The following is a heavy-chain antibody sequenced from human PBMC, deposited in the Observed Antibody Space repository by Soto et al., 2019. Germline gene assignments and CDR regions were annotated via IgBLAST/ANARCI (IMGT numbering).Heavy chain of an antibody. J-gene: IGHJ4*02. Sequence: EVQLLESGGGLVQPGGSLRLSCAASGFTFSTYAMTWVRQAPGKGLEWVSSISGSGGNTLYADSVKGRFIISRDNSKNTLYLQMNSLRAEDTAVYYCAKPKRSLEYCTGTSCYSFDDWGQGTLVTVSS. D-gene: IGHD2-2*01. CDR1: GFTFSTYA. V-gene: IGHV3-23*01. CDR3: AKPKRSLEYCTGTSCYSFDD. CDR2: ISGSGGNT.